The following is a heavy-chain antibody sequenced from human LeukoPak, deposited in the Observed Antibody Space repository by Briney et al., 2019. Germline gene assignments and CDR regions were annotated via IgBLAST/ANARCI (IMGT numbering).Heavy chain of an antibody. V-gene: IGHV1-69*13. J-gene: IGHJ4*02. Sequence: SVKVSCKASGGTFSSYAISRVRQAPGQGLEWMGGIIPIFGTANYAQKFQGRVTITADESTSTAYMELSSLRSEDTAVYYCARGRDTAMVTSFDYWGQGTLVTVSS. CDR1: GGTFSSYA. D-gene: IGHD5-18*01. CDR2: IIPIFGTA. CDR3: ARGRDTAMVTSFDY.